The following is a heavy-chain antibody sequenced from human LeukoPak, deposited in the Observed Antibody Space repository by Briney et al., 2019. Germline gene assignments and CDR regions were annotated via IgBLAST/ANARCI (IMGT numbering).Heavy chain of an antibody. CDR3: ARDGRIRNVSQGPLAGYMDV. Sequence: SVKVSCKASGGTFSSYAISWVRQAPGQGLEWMGRIIPILGIANYAQKFQGRVTITADKSTSTAYMELSSLRSEDTAVYYCARDGRIRNVSQGPLAGYMDVWGKGTTVTVSS. D-gene: IGHD1-14*01. CDR2: IIPILGIA. V-gene: IGHV1-69*04. CDR1: GGTFSSYA. J-gene: IGHJ6*03.